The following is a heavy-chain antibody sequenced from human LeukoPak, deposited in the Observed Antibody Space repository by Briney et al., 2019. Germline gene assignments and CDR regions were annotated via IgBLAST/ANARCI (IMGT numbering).Heavy chain of an antibody. D-gene: IGHD5-24*01. Sequence: PGGSLRLSCAASGFTFRSYWIHWVRQAPGKGLVWVSRINSEGSSTSYADSVKGRFTISRDNAKNTLYLQMNSLRAEDTAVYYCAREGVEMATIPYYYYYYYMDVWGKGTTVTVSS. CDR3: AREGVEMATIPYYYYYYYMDV. V-gene: IGHV3-74*01. CDR1: GFTFRSYW. J-gene: IGHJ6*03. CDR2: INSEGSST.